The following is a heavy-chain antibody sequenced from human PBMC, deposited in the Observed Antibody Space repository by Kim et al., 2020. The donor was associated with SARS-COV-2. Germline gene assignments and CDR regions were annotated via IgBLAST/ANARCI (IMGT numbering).Heavy chain of an antibody. D-gene: IGHD2-2*01. V-gene: IGHV3-30*18. Sequence: GGSLRLSCAASGFTFSRYGMHWVRQAPGKGLEWVAVISYDGSNKYYADSVKGRFTISRDNSKNTLYLQMNSLRAEDTAVYYCAKDHPYCSSTSCHRLLDYWGQGTLVTVSS. CDR3: AKDHPYCSSTSCHRLLDY. CDR1: GFTFSRYG. J-gene: IGHJ4*02. CDR2: ISYDGSNK.